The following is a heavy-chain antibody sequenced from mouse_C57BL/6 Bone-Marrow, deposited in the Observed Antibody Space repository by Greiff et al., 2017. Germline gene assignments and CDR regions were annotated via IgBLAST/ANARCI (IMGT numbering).Heavy chain of an antibody. CDR1: GYTFTSYW. CDR3: ARNDYDDPNALDY. V-gene: IGHV1-55*01. CDR2: IYPGSGST. Sequence: QVQLQQPGAELVKPGASVKMSCKASGYTFTSYWITWVKQRPGQGLEWIGDIYPGSGSTNYNEKFKSKATLTVDTSSSTAYMQLSSLTSEDSAVYDCARNDYDDPNALDYWGQGTTVTVSS. D-gene: IGHD2-13*01. J-gene: IGHJ4*01.